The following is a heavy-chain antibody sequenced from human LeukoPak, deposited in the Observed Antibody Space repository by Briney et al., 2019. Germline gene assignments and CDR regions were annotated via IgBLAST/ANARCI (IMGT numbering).Heavy chain of an antibody. V-gene: IGHV3-33*06. D-gene: IGHD5-18*01. CDR2: IWYDGSNK. J-gene: IGHJ6*03. CDR1: GFTFSSYG. Sequence: GGSLRLSCAASGFTFSSYGMHWVRQAPGKGLEWVAVIWYDGSNKYYADSVKGRFTISRVNSKNTLYLQMNSLRAEDTAVYYCAKENSYPYYYMDVWGKGTTVTVSS. CDR3: AKENSYPYYYMDV.